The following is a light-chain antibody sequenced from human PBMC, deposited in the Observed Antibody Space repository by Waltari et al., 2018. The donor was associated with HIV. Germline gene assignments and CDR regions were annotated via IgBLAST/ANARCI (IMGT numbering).Light chain of an antibody. CDR1: SSDVGGYNY. CDR2: DVT. V-gene: IGLV2-11*01. Sequence: QSALTQPRPVSGSPGQSVTIPCTGTSSDVGGYNYVSWYQQHPGKAPQLMIYDVTKRPSGGPDRFSASKSGNAASLTVSGLQADDEADYYCCSYAGSYTLIFGGGTKLTVL. CDR3: CSYAGSYTLI. J-gene: IGLJ2*01.